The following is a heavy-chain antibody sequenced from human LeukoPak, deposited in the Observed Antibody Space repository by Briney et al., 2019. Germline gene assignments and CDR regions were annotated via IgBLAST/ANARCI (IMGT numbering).Heavy chain of an antibody. CDR3: ARILWRTMVRNNWFDP. CDR2: INHRGST. CDR1: GGSFSGYY. D-gene: IGHD3-10*01. V-gene: IGHV4-34*01. J-gene: IGHJ5*02. Sequence: PSETLSLTCAVYGGSFSGYYWSWIRQPPGKGLEWHGEINHRGSTNYNPSLKSGVPISVETSKKQFFLKLSVVDATAPAVYFLARILWRTMVRNNWFDPWGQGTLVTVSS.